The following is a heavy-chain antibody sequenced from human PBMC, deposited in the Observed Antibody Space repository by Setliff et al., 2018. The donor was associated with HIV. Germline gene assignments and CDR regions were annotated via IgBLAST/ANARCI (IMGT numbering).Heavy chain of an antibody. D-gene: IGHD6-13*01. Sequence: LSLTCTLSGASISSHYWSWIRQAPGKGLEWVGSVDFRGNSSANPSLKSRLMISVDTSKNQFSLKLSSVTAADTAVYYCASRPWGAAAGSRYGMDVWGLGTTVTVSS. CDR3: ASRPWGAAAGSRYGMDV. CDR1: GASISSHY. CDR2: VDFRGNS. J-gene: IGHJ6*02. V-gene: IGHV4-59*08.